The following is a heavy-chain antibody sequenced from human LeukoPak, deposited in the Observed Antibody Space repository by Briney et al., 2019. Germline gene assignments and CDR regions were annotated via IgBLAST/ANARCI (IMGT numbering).Heavy chain of an antibody. CDR1: GMSITSRHY. Sequence: PSETLSLTCSVSGMSITSRHYWGWIRPPPGKGLEWIGSTSHSDSPYYNPSLESRVTISLDTSRNQFSLKLTSVTAADTAVYYCARDRFLYSSGWYPTAGYYGMDVWGQGTTVTVSS. V-gene: IGHV4-38-2*02. CDR2: TSHSDSP. CDR3: ARDRFLYSSGWYPTAGYYGMDV. J-gene: IGHJ6*02. D-gene: IGHD6-19*01.